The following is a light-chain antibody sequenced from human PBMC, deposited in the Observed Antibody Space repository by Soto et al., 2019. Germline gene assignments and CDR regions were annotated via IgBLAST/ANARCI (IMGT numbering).Light chain of an antibody. CDR3: QQYNSYSPT. CDR2: KAS. Sequence: DIQMTQSPSTLSASVGDRVTITCRASHSISTWLAWYQQEPGKAPKLLIHKASSLQSGVPSRFSGSGSGTDFTLTTSSLYPDDFATYYCQQYNSYSPTFGQGTKVDIK. V-gene: IGKV1-5*03. J-gene: IGKJ1*01. CDR1: HSISTW.